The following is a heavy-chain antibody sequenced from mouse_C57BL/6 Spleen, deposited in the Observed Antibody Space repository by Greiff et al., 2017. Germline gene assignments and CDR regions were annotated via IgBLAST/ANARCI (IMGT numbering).Heavy chain of an antibody. V-gene: IGHV1-39*01. CDR1: GYSFTDYY. J-gene: IGHJ2*01. Sequence: VQLQQSGPELVKPGASVKISCKASGYSFTDYYMNWVKQSHGKSLEWIGVINPNYGTPSYNQKFKGKATLTVDQSSSTAYMQLNSLTSEDSAVDSCARAHHDYGRGYWDYWGQGTTLTVSS. D-gene: IGHD2-4*01. CDR3: ARAHHDYGRGYWDY. CDR2: INPNYGTP.